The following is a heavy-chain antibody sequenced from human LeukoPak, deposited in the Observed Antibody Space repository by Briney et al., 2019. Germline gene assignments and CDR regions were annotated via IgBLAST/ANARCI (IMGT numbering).Heavy chain of an antibody. CDR1: GFTFSSYW. CDR3: AKSGWYLMDV. CDR2: INPAGSET. Sequence: GGSLRLSCAASGFTFSSYWMSWVRQAPGTGLEWVANINPAGSETFHVDPVKGRFSISRDNAKNSLYLQMNSLRAEDTAVYYCAKSGWYLMDVWGQGTTVTVSS. J-gene: IGHJ6*02. V-gene: IGHV3-7*01. D-gene: IGHD6-19*01.